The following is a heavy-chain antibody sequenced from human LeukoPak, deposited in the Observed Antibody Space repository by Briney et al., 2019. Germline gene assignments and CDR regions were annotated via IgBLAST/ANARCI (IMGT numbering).Heavy chain of an antibody. CDR1: GFTFSGST. J-gene: IGHJ6*03. CDR3: TRQGARDYGDYGYYYYYMDV. CDR2: IRSKTSSYAT. D-gene: IGHD4-17*01. V-gene: IGHV3-73*01. Sequence: GGSLRLSCAASGFTFSGSTMHWVRQASGKGLEWVGRIRSKTSSYATAYTASVKGRFTISRDDSKNTAYLQMNSLKTEDTAVYYCTRQGARDYGDYGYYYYYMDVWGKGTTVTVSS.